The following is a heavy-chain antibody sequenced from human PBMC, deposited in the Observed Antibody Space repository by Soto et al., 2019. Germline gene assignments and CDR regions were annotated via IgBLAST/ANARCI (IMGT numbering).Heavy chain of an antibody. CDR2: ISSSGSTI. CDR3: ARDYSGGIYYYYYMDV. D-gene: IGHD3-10*01. V-gene: IGHV3-11*01. J-gene: IGHJ6*03. Sequence: QVQLVESGGGLVKPGGSLRLSCAASGFTFSDYYMSWIRQAPGKGLEWVSYISSSGSTIYYADSVKGRFTISRDNAKNSLYLQMNILRAEDKAVYYCARDYSGGIYYYYYMDVWGKGTTVTVSS. CDR1: GFTFSDYY.